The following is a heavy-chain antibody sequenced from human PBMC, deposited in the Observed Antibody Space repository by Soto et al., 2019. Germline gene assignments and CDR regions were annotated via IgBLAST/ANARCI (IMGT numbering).Heavy chain of an antibody. Sequence: VQLVQSGAELKMPGASVRVSCKTSGYSFSNYGITWVRQAPGQGLEWMGWISIYYSYSHSPPKLHGRLIMTPATSTTTAFLELGSLRFDDTAVYYCAKNTSSWLESWGQRTLVNASS. CDR1: GYSFSNYG. V-gene: IGHV1-18*01. D-gene: IGHD2-2*02. CDR2: ISIYYSYS. J-gene: IGHJ5*01. CDR3: AKNTSSWLES.